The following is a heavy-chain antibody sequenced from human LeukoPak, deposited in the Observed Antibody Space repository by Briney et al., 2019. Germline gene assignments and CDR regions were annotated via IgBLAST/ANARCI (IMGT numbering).Heavy chain of an antibody. D-gene: IGHD6-19*01. J-gene: IGHJ3*02. CDR3: ARCLYSSGWYDAFDI. V-gene: IGHV4-59*01. Sequence: SETLSLTCAVYGGSFSGYYWSWIRQPPGKGLEWIGYIYYSGSTNYNPSLKSRVTISVDTSKNQFSLKLSSVTAADTAVYYCARCLYSSGWYDAFDIWGQGTMVTVSS. CDR1: GGSFSGYY. CDR2: IYYSGST.